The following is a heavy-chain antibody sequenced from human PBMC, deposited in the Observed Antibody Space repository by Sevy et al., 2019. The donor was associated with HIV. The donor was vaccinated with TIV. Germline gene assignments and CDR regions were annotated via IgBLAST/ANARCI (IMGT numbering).Heavy chain of an antibody. CDR2: IRTTASGGTT. V-gene: IGHV3-49*03. J-gene: IGHJ4*02. D-gene: IGHD6-13*01. CDR3: TRSFSVTWYPHY. CDR1: GFTFGDYG. Sequence: GGSLRLSCTTSGFTFGDYGMGWFRQAPGKGLEWVGFIRTTASGGTTDYAASVKGTFIISRDDSKGIAYLQMNSLKTEDTAVYYCTRSFSVTWYPHYWGQGTLVTVSS.